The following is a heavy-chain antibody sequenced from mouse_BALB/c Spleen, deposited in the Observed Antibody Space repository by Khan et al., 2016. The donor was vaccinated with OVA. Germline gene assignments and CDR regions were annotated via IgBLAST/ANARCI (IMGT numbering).Heavy chain of an antibody. CDR3: VKDGACQWNDGRFDY. CDR1: GYTFTSYT. Sequence: QVQLQQSGAELARPGASVKMSCKASGYTFTSYTIHWIKVRPGQGLEWIGYINPSNGYTNYTQKFKDKATLTADKSSTTAFMQLSSLTSDDSAVYNGVKDGACQWNDGRFDYWGQGTLVTVSA. D-gene: IGHD1-2*01. V-gene: IGHV1-4*01. CDR2: INPSNGYT. J-gene: IGHJ3*01.